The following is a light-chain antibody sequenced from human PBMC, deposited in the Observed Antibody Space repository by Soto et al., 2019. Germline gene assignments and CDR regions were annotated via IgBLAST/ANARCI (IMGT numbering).Light chain of an antibody. CDR1: SSNIGSNY. Sequence: QSVLTQPPSASGTPGQRVTISCSGSSSNIGSNYVYWYQQLPGTAPKLLIYRNNQRPSGVPDRFSGSKSGTSASLAISGLRSEDEADYYCAAWGDSLSAPYGFGTGTKVTVL. J-gene: IGLJ1*01. V-gene: IGLV1-47*01. CDR3: AAWGDSLSAPYG. CDR2: RNN.